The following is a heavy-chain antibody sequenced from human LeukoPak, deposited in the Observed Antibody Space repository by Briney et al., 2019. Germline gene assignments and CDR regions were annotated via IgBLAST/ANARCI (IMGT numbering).Heavy chain of an antibody. CDR3: ARAQGEEVLMVYARPPQDPGGDYYYMDV. J-gene: IGHJ6*03. D-gene: IGHD2-8*01. V-gene: IGHV3-30*02. Sequence: GGSLRLSCAASGFTFSSYGMHWVRQAPGKGLEWVAFIRYDGSNKYYADSVKGRSTISRDNAKNSLYLQTNSLRAEDTAVYYCARAQGEEVLMVYARPPQDPGGDYYYMDVWGKGTTVTVSS. CDR2: IRYDGSNK. CDR1: GFTFSSYG.